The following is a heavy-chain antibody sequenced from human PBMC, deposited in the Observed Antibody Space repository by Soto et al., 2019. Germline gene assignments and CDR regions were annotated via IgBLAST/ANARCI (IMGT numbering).Heavy chain of an antibody. CDR3: ARASGYSYGLNYYYYGMDV. CDR2: IYYSGST. J-gene: IGHJ6*02. V-gene: IGHV4-31*03. D-gene: IGHD5-18*01. Sequence: TLSLTCTVSGGSISSGGYYWSWIRQHPGKGLEWIGYIYYSGSTYYNPSLKSRVTISVDTSKNQFSLKLSSVTAADTAVYYCARASGYSYGLNYYYYGMDVWGQGTTVTV. CDR1: GGSISSGGYY.